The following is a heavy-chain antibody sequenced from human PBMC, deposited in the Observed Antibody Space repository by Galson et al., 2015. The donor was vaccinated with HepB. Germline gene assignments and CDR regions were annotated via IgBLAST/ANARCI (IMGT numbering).Heavy chain of an antibody. CDR3: AKDQGGSGWYYWHFDF. J-gene: IGHJ2*01. D-gene: IGHD6-19*01. Sequence: SLRLSCAASGLTFSDSGMHWVRQAPGKGLEWVALISYDGDNKYYADSVKGRFTISRDNSKNTLYLQMDSLRTEATAVYYCAKDQGGSGWYYWHFDFWGRGTLVTVSS. V-gene: IGHV3-30*18. CDR2: ISYDGDNK. CDR1: GLTFSDSG.